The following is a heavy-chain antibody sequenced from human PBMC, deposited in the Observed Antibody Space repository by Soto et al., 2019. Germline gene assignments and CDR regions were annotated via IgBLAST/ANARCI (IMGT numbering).Heavy chain of an antibody. Sequence: QVQLVQSGAEVKKPGSSVKVSCKASGGTFSSYAISWVRQAPGQGLEWMGGIIPIFGTANYAQKLQGRVTITADESTSTAYMELSSLRSGDTAVYYCARDMGWELSYYYYGMDVWGQGTTVTVSS. J-gene: IGHJ6*02. V-gene: IGHV1-69*01. CDR2: IIPIFGTA. CDR3: ARDMGWELSYYYYGMDV. CDR1: GGTFSSYA. D-gene: IGHD1-26*01.